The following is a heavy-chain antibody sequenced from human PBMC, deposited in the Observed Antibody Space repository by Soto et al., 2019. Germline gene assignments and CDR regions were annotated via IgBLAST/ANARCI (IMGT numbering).Heavy chain of an antibody. CDR1: GGSFSGYY. D-gene: IGHD2-8*01. V-gene: IGHV4-34*01. CDR3: ARQRMVYAKGYFDY. J-gene: IGHJ4*02. Sequence: SETLSLTCAVYGGSFSGYYWSWIRQPPGKGLEWIGEINHSGSTNYNPSLKSRVTISVDTSKNQFSLKLSSVTAADTAVYYCARQRMVYAKGYFDYWGQGTLVTVSS. CDR2: INHSGST.